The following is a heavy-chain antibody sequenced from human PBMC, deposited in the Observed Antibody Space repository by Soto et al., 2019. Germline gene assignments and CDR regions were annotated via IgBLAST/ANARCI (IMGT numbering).Heavy chain of an antibody. CDR1: GASIRSSTYQ. J-gene: IGHJ5*02. Sequence: SETLSLTCTVSGASIRSSTYQWGWIRQPPGGGLEWIGSAYYSESTYYSPSLKSRVTISVDTSKNQFSLKVSSVTAADTAVYYCARAHAYTVGLTALQGWFDPWGHGTLVTVSS. CDR2: AYYSEST. CDR3: ARAHAYTVGLTALQGWFDP. V-gene: IGHV4-39*02. D-gene: IGHD2-2*02.